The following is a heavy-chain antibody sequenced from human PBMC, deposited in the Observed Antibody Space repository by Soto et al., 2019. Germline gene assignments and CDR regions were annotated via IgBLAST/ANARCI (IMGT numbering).Heavy chain of an antibody. CDR3: AKDLGGYCSGGSCPALDAFDI. V-gene: IGHV3-23*01. Sequence: EVQLLESGGGLVQPGGSLRLSCAASGFTFSSYAMSWVRQAPGKGLEWVSAIGGSGGSTYYADSVKGRFTISRDNSKNTLYLQMNSLRAEDTAVYYCAKDLGGYCSGGSCPALDAFDIWGQGTMVTVSS. J-gene: IGHJ3*02. CDR2: IGGSGGST. D-gene: IGHD2-15*01. CDR1: GFTFSSYA.